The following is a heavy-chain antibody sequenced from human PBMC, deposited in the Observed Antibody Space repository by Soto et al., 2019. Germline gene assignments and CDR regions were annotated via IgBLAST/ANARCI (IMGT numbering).Heavy chain of an antibody. V-gene: IGHV3-9*01. CDR1: GFTFDDYA. CDR3: XKXFHPTVTGPFDI. Sequence: EVQLVESGGGLVQPGRSLRLSCAASGFTFDDYAMHWVRQAPGKGLEWVSGISWNSGSIGYADSVKGRFTIYRDNAKNSLYLQMNSLRAEDTALXXXXKXFHPTVTGPFDIWGQGTMVTVSS. CDR2: ISWNSGSI. D-gene: IGHD4-17*01. J-gene: IGHJ3*02.